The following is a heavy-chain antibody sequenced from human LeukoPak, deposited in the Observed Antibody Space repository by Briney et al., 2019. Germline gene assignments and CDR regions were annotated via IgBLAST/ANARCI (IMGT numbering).Heavy chain of an antibody. CDR2: INPYSGGT. CDR1: GYIFIDQY. CDR3: ARTTGAADAFDI. D-gene: IGHD1-1*01. V-gene: IGHV1-2*02. J-gene: IGHJ3*02. Sequence: GASVKVSCKASGYIFIDQYMHWVREAPGQGLEWMGWINPYSGGTIYAQKFQGRVTMTRDTSISTAYMELSSLKSDDTAVYHCARTTGAADAFDIWGQGTMVTVSS.